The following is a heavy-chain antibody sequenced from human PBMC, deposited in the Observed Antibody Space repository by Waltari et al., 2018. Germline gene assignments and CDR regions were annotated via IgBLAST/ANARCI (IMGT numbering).Heavy chain of an antibody. CDR3: VRDVPRYSTNWDGDF. Sequence: QVQLVQSGAEVKRPGASVKVSCKASGYSFVDHYIHWVRQAPGKGLEWMGGLHPNSGGTNNAKKFQCRVTMTRDTSIRTADMEVSRLNSDDTAMFCCVRDVPRYSTNWDGDFWGQGTLVTVST. CDR2: LHPNSGGT. CDR1: GYSFVDHY. V-gene: IGHV1-2*02. J-gene: IGHJ4*02. D-gene: IGHD6-13*01.